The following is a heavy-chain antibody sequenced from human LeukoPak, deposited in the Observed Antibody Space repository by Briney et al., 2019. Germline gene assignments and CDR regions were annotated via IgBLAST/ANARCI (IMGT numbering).Heavy chain of an antibody. J-gene: IGHJ4*02. V-gene: IGHV4-59*01. CDR2: IYYSGST. Sequence: TPSETLSLTCTVSGGSISSYYWSWIRQPPGKGLEWIGYIYYSGSTNYDPSLKSRVTISVDTSKNQFSLKLSSVTAADTAVYYCARGRGSYYGPLFYWGQGTLVTVFS. CDR1: GGSISSYY. CDR3: ARGRGSYYGPLFY. D-gene: IGHD1-26*01.